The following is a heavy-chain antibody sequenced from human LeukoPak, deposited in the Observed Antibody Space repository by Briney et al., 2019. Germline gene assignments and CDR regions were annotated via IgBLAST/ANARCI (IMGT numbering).Heavy chain of an antibody. Sequence: SQTLSLTCTVSGGSISSGDYYWSWIRQPPGKGLEWIGYIYYSGSTYYNPSFKSRVTISVDTSKNQFSLKLSSVTAADTAVYYCARAVVVTARGAFDIWGQGTMVTVSS. D-gene: IGHD2-21*02. V-gene: IGHV4-30-4*01. J-gene: IGHJ3*02. CDR2: IYYSGST. CDR1: GGSISSGDYY. CDR3: ARAVVVTARGAFDI.